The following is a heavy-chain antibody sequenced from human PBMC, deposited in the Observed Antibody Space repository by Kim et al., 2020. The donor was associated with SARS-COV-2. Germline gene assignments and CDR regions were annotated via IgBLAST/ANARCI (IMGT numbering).Heavy chain of an antibody. CDR2: ISYDGSNK. D-gene: IGHD2-2*01. CDR3: ARDQVLRGGYCSSTSCYASGYFDL. V-gene: IGHV3-30*04. CDR1: GFTFSSYA. Sequence: GGSLRLSCAASGFTFSSYAMHWVRQAPGKGLEWVAVISYDGSNKYYADSVKGRFTISRDNSKNTLYLQMNSLRAEDTAVYYCARDQVLRGGYCSSTSCYASGYFDLWGRGTLVTVSS. J-gene: IGHJ2*01.